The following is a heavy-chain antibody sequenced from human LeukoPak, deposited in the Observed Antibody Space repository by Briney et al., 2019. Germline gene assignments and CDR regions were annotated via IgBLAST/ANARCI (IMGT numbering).Heavy chain of an antibody. CDR1: GGSISSSNW. CDR3: ARALYLGVYDYVWGLSAFDI. V-gene: IGHV4-4*02. J-gene: IGHJ3*02. D-gene: IGHD3-16*01. CDR2: IYHSGST. Sequence: PSETLSLTCAVSGGSISSSNWWSWVRQPPGKGLEWIGEIYHSGSTNYNPSLKSRVTISVDKSKNQFSLKLSSVTAADTAVYYCARALYLGVYDYVWGLSAFDIWGQGTMVTVSS.